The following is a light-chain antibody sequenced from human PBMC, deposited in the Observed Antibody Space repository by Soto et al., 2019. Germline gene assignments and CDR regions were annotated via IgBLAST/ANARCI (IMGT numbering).Light chain of an antibody. V-gene: IGLV2-11*01. J-gene: IGLJ1*01. Sequence: QSALTQPASVSGSPGESITTSCTGTSSDVGGDNYVSWYQQYPGKAPKVMIYDVSKRPSGVPDRFSGSRSGNTASLTISGLQTEDEADYYCCSYGGTYTLYVFGTGTKLTVL. CDR2: DVS. CDR3: CSYGGTYTLYV. CDR1: SSDVGGDNY.